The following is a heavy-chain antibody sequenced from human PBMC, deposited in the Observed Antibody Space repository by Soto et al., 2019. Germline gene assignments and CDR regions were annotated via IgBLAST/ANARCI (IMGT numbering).Heavy chain of an antibody. V-gene: IGHV6-1*01. CDR1: GDSVSSNSAA. J-gene: IGHJ6*02. CDR2: TYYRSKWYN. Sequence: SRTLSLTCATSGDSVSSNSAAWNWIRQSPSRGLEWLGRTYYRSKWYNDYAVSVKSRITINPDTSKNQFSLQLNSVTPEDTAVYYCARGRYSSSWYRNYYYGMDVWGQGTTVTVS. CDR3: ARGRYSSSWYRNYYYGMDV. D-gene: IGHD6-13*01.